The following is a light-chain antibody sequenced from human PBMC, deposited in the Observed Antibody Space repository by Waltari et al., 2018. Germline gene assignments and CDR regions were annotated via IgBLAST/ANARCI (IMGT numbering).Light chain of an antibody. Sequence: DIQMTQSPSSLSASVGDRVTITCRAGQNIGRYLNWYQQKPGKAPQVLISAASSLQSGVPPRFSGSGSGTDFTPTISSLQPEDFATYYCQQSDSAPWTFGQGTKVEVK. J-gene: IGKJ1*01. CDR2: AAS. V-gene: IGKV1-39*01. CDR1: QNIGRY. CDR3: QQSDSAPWT.